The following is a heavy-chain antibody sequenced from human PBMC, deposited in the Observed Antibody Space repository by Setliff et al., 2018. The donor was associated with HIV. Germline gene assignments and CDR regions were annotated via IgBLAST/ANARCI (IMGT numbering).Heavy chain of an antibody. CDR1: GFTFSTYW. CDR2: ISSDGGST. V-gene: IGHV3-74*01. J-gene: IGHJ4*02. Sequence: PGGSLRLSCAASGFTFSTYWMHWVRQAPGKGLVWVSHISSDGGSTNYADSVKGRFTISRDNAKNTLYLQMNSLRVDDTAVYYCARAEYSGKYYWGQGTLVTVSS. D-gene: IGHD1-26*01. CDR3: ARAEYSGKYY.